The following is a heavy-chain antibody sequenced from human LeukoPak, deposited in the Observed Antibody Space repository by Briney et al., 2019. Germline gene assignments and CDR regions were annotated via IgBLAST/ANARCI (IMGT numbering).Heavy chain of an antibody. Sequence: PGGSLRLSCAASGFTFDDYAMHWVRQAPGKGLEWVSGISWNSGSIGYVDSVKGRFTISRDNAKNSLYLQMNSLRAEDTAVYYCARDSEGGYGDYRGQGTLVTVSS. CDR1: GFTFDDYA. CDR2: ISWNSGSI. J-gene: IGHJ4*02. V-gene: IGHV3-9*01. CDR3: ARDSEGGYGDY. D-gene: IGHD5-12*01.